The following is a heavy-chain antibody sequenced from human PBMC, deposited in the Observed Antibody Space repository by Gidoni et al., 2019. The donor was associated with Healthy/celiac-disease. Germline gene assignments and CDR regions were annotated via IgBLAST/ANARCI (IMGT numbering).Heavy chain of an antibody. CDR2: MNPNSGNT. CDR1: GYTFSSYD. J-gene: IGHJ5*02. D-gene: IGHD3-22*01. Sequence: QVQLVQSGAEAKKPGAPVKVSCKASGYTFSSYDINRVRQATGQGLEWMGWMNPNSGNTGYAQKFQGRVTMTRNTSISTAYMELSSLRSEDTAVYYCARGVTMIVGYGFDPWGQGTLVTVSS. V-gene: IGHV1-8*01. CDR3: ARGVTMIVGYGFDP.